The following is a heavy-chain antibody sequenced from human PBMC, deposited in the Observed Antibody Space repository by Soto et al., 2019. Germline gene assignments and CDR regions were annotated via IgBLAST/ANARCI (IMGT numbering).Heavy chain of an antibody. CDR3: ARDPLRFLEWSTPGWYFDL. Sequence: QVQLVQSGAEVKKPGASVKVYCKASGYTFTRYGISWVRQAPGQGLEWMGRVSAYNGNTNYAQKLQGRVTMTADTSTSTAYRELRSMRSDDTAVYYCARDPLRFLEWSTPGWYFDLWGRGTLVTVSS. V-gene: IGHV1-18*04. J-gene: IGHJ2*01. CDR1: GYTFTRYG. CDR2: VSAYNGNT. D-gene: IGHD3-3*01.